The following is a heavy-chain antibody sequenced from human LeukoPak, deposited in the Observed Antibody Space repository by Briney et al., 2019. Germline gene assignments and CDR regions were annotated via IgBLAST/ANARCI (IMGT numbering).Heavy chain of an antibody. Sequence: GGSLRLSCAASGVTFSSYAMSWVRQAPGKGLEWVSAISGSGGSTYYADSVKGRFTISRDNSKNTLYLQMNSLRAEDTAVYYCAKEITFGGVIVQGFDYWGQGTLVTVSS. D-gene: IGHD3-16*02. CDR3: AKEITFGGVIVQGFDY. J-gene: IGHJ4*02. CDR2: ISGSGGST. CDR1: GVTFSSYA. V-gene: IGHV3-23*01.